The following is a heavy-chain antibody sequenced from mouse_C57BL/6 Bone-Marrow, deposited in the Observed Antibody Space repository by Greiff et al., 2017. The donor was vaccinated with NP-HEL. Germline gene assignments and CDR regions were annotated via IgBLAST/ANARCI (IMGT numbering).Heavy chain of an antibody. CDR3: ARSPYYGSSLYDFDY. Sequence: QVQLQQPGAELVKPGASVKMSCKASGYTFTSYWITWVKQRPGQGLEWIGDIYPGSGSTNYNEKFKGKATLTVDTSSSTAYMQLSSLTSEDSAVYSCARSPYYGSSLYDFDYWGQGTTLTVSS. D-gene: IGHD1-1*01. V-gene: IGHV1-55*01. CDR2: IYPGSGST. CDR1: GYTFTSYW. J-gene: IGHJ2*01.